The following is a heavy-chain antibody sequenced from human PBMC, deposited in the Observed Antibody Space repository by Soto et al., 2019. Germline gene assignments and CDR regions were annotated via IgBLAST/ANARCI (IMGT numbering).Heavy chain of an antibody. D-gene: IGHD3-10*01. Sequence: SETLSLTCTVSGGSISSSSYYWGWIRQPPGKGLEWIGSIYYSGSTYYNPSLKSRVTISVDTSKNQFSLKLSSVTAADTAVYYCAREITMPRFDPWGQGTLVTVSS. J-gene: IGHJ5*02. CDR3: AREITMPRFDP. V-gene: IGHV4-39*02. CDR1: GGSISSSSYY. CDR2: IYYSGST.